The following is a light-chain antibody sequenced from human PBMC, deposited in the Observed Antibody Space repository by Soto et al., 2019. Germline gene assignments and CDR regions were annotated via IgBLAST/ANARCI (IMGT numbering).Light chain of an antibody. CDR1: QDIKNY. Sequence: DIQMTQSPSSLSAFVGDSITITCQASQDIKNYLNWYQHKPGKAPKLLIYDAFKSDTGVPSRFSGSGSVTDFTFTISSLQPEDIATYFCQQYDSLPPTFGGGTRVDI. V-gene: IGKV1-33*01. CDR3: QQYDSLPPT. J-gene: IGKJ4*01. CDR2: DAF.